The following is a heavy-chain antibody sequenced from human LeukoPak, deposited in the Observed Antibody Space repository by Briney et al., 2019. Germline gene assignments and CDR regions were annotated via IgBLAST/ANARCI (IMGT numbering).Heavy chain of an antibody. CDR1: GFTFDNYA. CDR3: AKCSAGYYNDAFDI. J-gene: IGHJ3*02. Sequence: GGSLRLSCAASGFTFDNYAMNWIRQAPGKGLEWVSYISGGGAKRHYSDSVKGRFTISRDNPKNTLYLQINNLRAEDTAMYYCAKCSAGYYNDAFDIWGRGTMVTVSS. V-gene: IGHV3-23*01. CDR2: ISGGGAKR. D-gene: IGHD3-10*02.